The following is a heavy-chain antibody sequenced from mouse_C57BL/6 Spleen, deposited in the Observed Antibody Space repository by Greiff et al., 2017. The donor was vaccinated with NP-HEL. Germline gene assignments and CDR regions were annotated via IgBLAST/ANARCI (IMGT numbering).Heavy chain of an antibody. CDR1: GFSFNTYA. V-gene: IGHV10-1*01. J-gene: IGHJ2*01. Sequence: EVMLVESGGGLVQPKGSLKLSCAASGFSFNTYAMNWVRQAPGKGLEWVARIRSKSNNYAPYYADSVNYRFTISRDDSESMLYLQMNNLKTEDTAMYYCVRDDGSSGYLDDWGQGTTLTVAS. CDR3: VRDDGSSGYLDD. D-gene: IGHD1-1*01. CDR2: IRSKSNNYAP.